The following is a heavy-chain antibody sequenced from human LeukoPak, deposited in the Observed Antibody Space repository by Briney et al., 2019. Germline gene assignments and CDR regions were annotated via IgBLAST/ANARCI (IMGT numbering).Heavy chain of an antibody. CDR2: INHSGST. D-gene: IGHD4-17*01. CDR1: GGSFSGYY. CDR3: ARGTSTYGP. J-gene: IGHJ4*02. Sequence: SETLSLTCAVYGGSFSGYYWTWIRQPPGKGLEWIGEINHSGSTNYNPSLKSRVTISVDTSKNQFSLNLSSVTAADTAVYYCARGTSTYGPWGQGTLATVSS. V-gene: IGHV4-34*01.